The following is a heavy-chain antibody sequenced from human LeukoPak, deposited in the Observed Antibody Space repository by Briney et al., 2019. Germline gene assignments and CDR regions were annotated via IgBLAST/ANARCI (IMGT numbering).Heavy chain of an antibody. D-gene: IGHD1-1*01. CDR1: GFTIRNDG. J-gene: IGHJ4*02. Sequence: GGSLRLSCAASGFTIRNDGMHWIRQVPGKGLEWVAVIWYDGSNQNYADSVKGRFTISRDNSKNMLYLQMNSLRAEDTAVYYCARARSTRYFDYWGQGTLVTVSS. CDR3: ARARSTRYFDY. V-gene: IGHV3-33*01. CDR2: IWYDGSNQ.